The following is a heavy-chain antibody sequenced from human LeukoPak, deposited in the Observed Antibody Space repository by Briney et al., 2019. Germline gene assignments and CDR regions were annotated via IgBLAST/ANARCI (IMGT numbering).Heavy chain of an antibody. CDR1: GGSISSYY. J-gene: IGHJ5*02. V-gene: IGHV4-59*01. CDR3: ARRRPVVDEVVFDP. CDR2: IYYSGST. Sequence: SETLSLTCTVSGGSISSYYWSWIRQPPGKGLEWIGYIYYSGSTNYNPSLKSRVTISVDTSKNQFSLKLSSVTAADTAVYYCARRRPVVDEVVFDPWGQGTLVTVSS. D-gene: IGHD2-2*01.